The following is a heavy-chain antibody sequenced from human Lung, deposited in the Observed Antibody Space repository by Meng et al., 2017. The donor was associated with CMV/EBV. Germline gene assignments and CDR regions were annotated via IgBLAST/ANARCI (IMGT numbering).Heavy chain of an antibody. D-gene: IGHD2-2*01. CDR2: ISAYNGNT. CDR1: GYTFTSYG. Sequence: SGYTFTSYGIGWVRQAPGQGLEWMGWISAYNGNTNYAQKLQGRVTMTTDTSTSTAYMELRSLRSDDTAVYYCARGFFHMGTRRYFDYWGQGTLVTVSS. V-gene: IGHV1-18*01. J-gene: IGHJ4*02. CDR3: ARGFFHMGTRRYFDY.